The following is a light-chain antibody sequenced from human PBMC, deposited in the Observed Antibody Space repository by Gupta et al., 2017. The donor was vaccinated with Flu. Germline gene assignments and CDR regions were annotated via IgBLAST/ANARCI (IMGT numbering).Light chain of an antibody. CDR2: DAS. CDR3: QQRSNCPLT. CDR1: QSVSSY. V-gene: IGKV3-11*01. J-gene: IGKJ5*01. Sequence: EIVLTQSPATLSLSPGERATLSCRASQSVSSYLAWYQQKPGQAPRLLIYDASNRATGIPARFSGSGSGTEFTLTISSLEPEDFAVYYCQQRSNCPLTFGQGTQVEIK.